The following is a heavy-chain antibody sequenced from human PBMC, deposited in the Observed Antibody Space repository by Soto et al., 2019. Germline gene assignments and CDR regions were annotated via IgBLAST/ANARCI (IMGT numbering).Heavy chain of an antibody. D-gene: IGHD5-18*01. CDR2: VNTNSDYT. CDR3: ARSYSYGWNDS. CDR1: GNTFTNYD. Sequence: GASVKVSCKASGNTFTNYDITWVRQAGGRGLEWVGWVNTNSDYTAYAQNFVGRVTMTRNTPLRTAYMELSSLTSGDTAVYYCARSYSYGWNDSWGQGTLVTVSS. V-gene: IGHV1-8*01. J-gene: IGHJ4*02.